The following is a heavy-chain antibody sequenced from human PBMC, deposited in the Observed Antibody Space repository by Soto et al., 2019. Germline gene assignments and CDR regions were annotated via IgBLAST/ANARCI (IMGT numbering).Heavy chain of an antibody. CDR2: ITYSGNT. CDR1: GGSVSSVGYY. J-gene: IGHJ4*02. CDR3: VRGGSCTNGVCSVFDY. Sequence: KPSETLSLTCTVSGGSVSSVGYYWSWIRQHPGKGLEWIGYITYSGNTYYNPSLESRVTMSADTSKNQFSLKLSSVTAADTAVYLCVRGGSCTNGVCSVFDYWGQGTLVTVSS. V-gene: IGHV4-31*02. D-gene: IGHD2-8*01.